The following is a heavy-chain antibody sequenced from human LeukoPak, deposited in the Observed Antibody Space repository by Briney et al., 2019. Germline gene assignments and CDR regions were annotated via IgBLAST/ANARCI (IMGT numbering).Heavy chain of an antibody. J-gene: IGHJ4*02. V-gene: IGHV3-9*03. D-gene: IGHD2-2*01. CDR2: ISWNSGSI. CDR3: AKDHCSSTSCYADY. CDR1: GLTFDDYA. Sequence: PGRSLRLSCAACGLTFDDYAMHGVRQAPGKGLEWVSGISWNSGSIGYADSVKGRFTISRDNAKNSLYLQMNSLRAEDMALYYCAKDHCSSTSCYADYWGQGTLVTVSS.